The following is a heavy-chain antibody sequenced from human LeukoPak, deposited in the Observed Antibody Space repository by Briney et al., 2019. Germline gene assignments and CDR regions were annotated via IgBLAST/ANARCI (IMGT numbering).Heavy chain of an antibody. V-gene: IGHV4-34*01. CDR3: ARVRAYSSGLYGYFQH. CDR1: GGSISSYY. Sequence: SETLSLTCTVSGGSISSYYWSWIRQPPGKGLEWIGEINHSGSTNYNPSLKSRVTISVDTSKNQFSLKLSSVTAADTAVYYCARVRAYSSGLYGYFQHWGQGTLVTVSS. J-gene: IGHJ1*01. D-gene: IGHD6-19*01. CDR2: INHSGST.